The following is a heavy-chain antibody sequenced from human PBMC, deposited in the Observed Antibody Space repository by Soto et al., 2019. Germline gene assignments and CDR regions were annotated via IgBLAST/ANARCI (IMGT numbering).Heavy chain of an antibody. J-gene: IGHJ5*02. D-gene: IGHD1-20*01. V-gene: IGHV1-69*01. CDR2: IIPIFGTA. CDR3: ASLTGSHGGWFDP. CDR1: GGTFSSYA. Sequence: QVQLVQSGAEVKKPGSSVKVSCKASGGTFSSYAISWVRQAPGQGLEWMGGIIPIFGTANYAQKFQGRVTITADEFTSTAYMEMSSLRSEVTAVYYCASLTGSHGGWFDPWGQGTLVTVSS.